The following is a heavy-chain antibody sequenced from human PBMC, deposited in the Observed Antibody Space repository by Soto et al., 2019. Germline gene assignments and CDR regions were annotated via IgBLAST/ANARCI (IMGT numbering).Heavy chain of an antibody. Sequence: SETLSLTCTVSGGSIISGDYYWSGIRQPPGKGLEWIGYIYYSGDTSYNPSLKSRVTISIDTSKNQFSLKLSSVTAEDTAVYYCARGDYHDSSGPFSDAFDIWGQGTMVTVSS. CDR2: IYYSGDT. CDR3: ARGDYHDSSGPFSDAFDI. V-gene: IGHV4-30-4*08. J-gene: IGHJ3*02. CDR1: GGSIISGDYY. D-gene: IGHD3-22*01.